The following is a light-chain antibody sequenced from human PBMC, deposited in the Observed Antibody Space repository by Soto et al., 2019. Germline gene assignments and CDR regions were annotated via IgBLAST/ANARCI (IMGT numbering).Light chain of an antibody. J-gene: IGKJ1*01. Sequence: DIVMTQSPDSLAVSLGERATINCKSSQSVLYSSNNKNHLAWYQQKSGQPPKLLIYWASTRESGVPGRFRGSGSVTDFTLTISSLQAEDVAVYYCQQYYSTPWTFGQGTKLEIK. V-gene: IGKV4-1*01. CDR1: QSVLYSSNNKNH. CDR3: QQYYSTPWT. CDR2: WAS.